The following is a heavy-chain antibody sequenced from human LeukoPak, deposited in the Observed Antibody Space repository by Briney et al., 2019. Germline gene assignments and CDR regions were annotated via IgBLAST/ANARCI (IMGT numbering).Heavy chain of an antibody. V-gene: IGHV3-23*01. D-gene: IGHD2-2*01. J-gene: IGHJ6*04. Sequence: GGSLRLSCAASGFTFSSYAMSWVRQAPGKGLEWVSAISGSGGSTYYADSVKGRFTISRDNSKNTLYLQMNSLRAEDTAVYYCAKDVGGYCSSTSCYDYYYYGMDVWGKGTTVTVSS. CDR1: GFTFSSYA. CDR2: ISGSGGST. CDR3: AKDVGGYCSSTSCYDYYYYGMDV.